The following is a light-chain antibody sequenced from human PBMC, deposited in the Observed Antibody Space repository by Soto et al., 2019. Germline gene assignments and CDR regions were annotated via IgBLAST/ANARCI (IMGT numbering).Light chain of an antibody. Sequence: DIQMTQSPSSLSASVGDRVTITCRASQSISSYLNWFQQNPGKAPKLLIYAASSLQSGVPSRFSGSGSGTDFPLTISSLQPEDFATYYCQQSYSTPYTFGQGTKLEIK. CDR2: AAS. CDR3: QQSYSTPYT. J-gene: IGKJ2*01. V-gene: IGKV1-39*01. CDR1: QSISSY.